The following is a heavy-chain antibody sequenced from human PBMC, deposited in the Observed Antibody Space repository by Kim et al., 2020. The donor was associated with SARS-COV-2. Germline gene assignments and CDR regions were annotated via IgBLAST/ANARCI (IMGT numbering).Heavy chain of an antibody. D-gene: IGHD5-12*01. V-gene: IGHV4-61*02. J-gene: IGHJ4*02. CDR3: AREGGNSGYFARFIDV. CDR2: IYTSGST. Sequence: SETLSLTCTVSGGSISSGSYYWSWIRQPAGKGLEWIGRIYTSGSTNYNPSLKSRVTISVDTSKNQFSLKLSSVTAAETAVYYCAREGGNSGYFARFIDVWGQGILVTVSS. CDR1: GGSISSGSYY.